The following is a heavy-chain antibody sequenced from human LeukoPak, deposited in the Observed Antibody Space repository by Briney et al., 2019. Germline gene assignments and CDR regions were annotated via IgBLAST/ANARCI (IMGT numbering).Heavy chain of an antibody. D-gene: IGHD6-13*01. CDR1: GFTVSTNF. CDR2: IYTGGTT. CDR3: ARDRGGSRSDC. Sequence: GGSLRLSCAASGFTVSTNFMSWVRQAPGKGLEWVSVIYTGGTTYYADSVKGRFTISRDNSKNTLYLQMDSLRAEDTAVYYCARDRGGSRSDCWGQGTLVTVSS. J-gene: IGHJ4*02. V-gene: IGHV3-66*01.